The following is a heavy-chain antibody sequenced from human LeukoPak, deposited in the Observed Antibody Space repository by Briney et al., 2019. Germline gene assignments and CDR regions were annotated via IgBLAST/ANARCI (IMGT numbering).Heavy chain of an antibody. D-gene: IGHD3-16*01. CDR1: GYTFTGYY. J-gene: IGHJ4*02. CDR2: INPNSGGT. CDR3: ARDIWGLGGYFDY. V-gene: IGHV1-2*02. Sequence: ASVKVSCKTSGYTFTGYYMHWVRQAPGQGLEWMGWINPNSGGTNYAQKFQGRVTMTRDTSITTAYMEMNRLRSDDTAMYYCARDIWGLGGYFDYWGQGAQVTVSS.